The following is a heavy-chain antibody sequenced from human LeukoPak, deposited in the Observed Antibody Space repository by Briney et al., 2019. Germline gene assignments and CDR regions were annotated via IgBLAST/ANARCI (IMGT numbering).Heavy chain of an antibody. CDR3: ASIPATNYGVRFDP. J-gene: IGHJ5*02. D-gene: IGHD4-17*01. Sequence: SETLSLTCTVPGGSISSYYWNWIRQPPGKGLEWIGYIYYSGSTNYNPSLKSRVTISVDTSKNQFSLKLTSVTAADTAVYYCASIPATNYGVRFDPWGQGTLVTVSS. V-gene: IGHV4-59*01. CDR2: IYYSGST. CDR1: GGSISSYY.